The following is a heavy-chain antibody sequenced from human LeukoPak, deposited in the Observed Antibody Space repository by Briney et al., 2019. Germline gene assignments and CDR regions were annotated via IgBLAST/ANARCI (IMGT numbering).Heavy chain of an antibody. D-gene: IGHD4-17*01. CDR1: GFTFSTYA. J-gene: IGHJ4*02. CDR3: AKSLQGLGSEQFDY. CDR2: ISGSGDST. Sequence: GGSLRLSCAASGFTFSTYAMSWVRQAPGKGLEWVSGISGSGDSTYYADPVKGRFTISRDNSKNTLYLQMSSLRAEDTAVYYCAKSLQGLGSEQFDYWGQGTLVTVSS. V-gene: IGHV3-23*01.